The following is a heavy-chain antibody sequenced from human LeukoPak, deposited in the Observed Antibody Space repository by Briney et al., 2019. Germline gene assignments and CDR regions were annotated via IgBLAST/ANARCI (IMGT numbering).Heavy chain of an antibody. D-gene: IGHD5-24*01. Sequence: GGSLRLSCAASGFTFSSYWMSWVRQAPGKGLEWVANMKQDGGETYYVDSVKGRFTISRDNAKNSLYLQMNSLRAEDTAVYYCARTKEMATISYFDSWGQGTLVTVSS. CDR3: ARTKEMATISYFDS. J-gene: IGHJ4*02. CDR2: MKQDGGET. V-gene: IGHV3-7*01. CDR1: GFTFSSYW.